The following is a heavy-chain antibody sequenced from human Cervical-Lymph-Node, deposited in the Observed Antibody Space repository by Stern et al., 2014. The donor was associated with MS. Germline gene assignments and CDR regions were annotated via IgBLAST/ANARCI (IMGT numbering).Heavy chain of an antibody. CDR2: IYPGDSET. CDR3: ARQTTAWASDV. V-gene: IGHV5-51*01. J-gene: IGHJ4*02. D-gene: IGHD1-14*01. Sequence: EVQLVVSGAELIRPGESLKISCKGSGYKFSIYWIAWVRQMPGKGLEWMGIIYPGDSETSYSPSFQGQVTLSAAKSPSTAYLQWSSLNASDTAMYFCARQTTAWASDVWGQGTLVTVSS. CDR1: GYKFSIYW.